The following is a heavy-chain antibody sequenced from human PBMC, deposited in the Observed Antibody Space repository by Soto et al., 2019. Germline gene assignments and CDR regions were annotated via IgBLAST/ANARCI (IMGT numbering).Heavy chain of an antibody. CDR2: INPNSGST. CDR1: GYTFTGYY. Sequence: ASVKVSCKASGYTFTGYYMHWVRQAPGQGLEWMGWINPNSGSTNYAQKFQGRVTMTRDTSISTAYMELSRLRSDDTAVYYCARDYTYYYDSSGPYYFDYWGQGTLVTVSS. V-gene: IGHV1-2*02. J-gene: IGHJ4*02. D-gene: IGHD3-22*01. CDR3: ARDYTYYYDSSGPYYFDY.